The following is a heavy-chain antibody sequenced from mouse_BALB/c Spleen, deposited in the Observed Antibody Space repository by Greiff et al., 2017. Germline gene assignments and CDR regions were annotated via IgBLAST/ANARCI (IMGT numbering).Heavy chain of an antibody. CDR3: ATGTLYAMDY. V-gene: IGHV3-2*02. Sequence: EVQLQESGPGLVKPSQSLSLTCTVTGYSITSDYAWNWIRQFPGNKLEWMGYISYSGSTSYNPSLKSRISITRDTSKNQFFLQLNSVTTEDTATYYCATGTLYAMDYWGQGTSVTVSS. D-gene: IGHD4-1*01. CDR2: ISYSGST. J-gene: IGHJ4*01. CDR1: GYSITSDYA.